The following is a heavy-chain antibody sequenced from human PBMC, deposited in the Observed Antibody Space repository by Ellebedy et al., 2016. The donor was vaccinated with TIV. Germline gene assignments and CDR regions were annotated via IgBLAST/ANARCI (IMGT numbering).Heavy chain of an antibody. V-gene: IGHV1-69*13. CDR1: GDTFSSHA. CDR3: AREIPRGGPDY. Sequence: AASVKVSCKASGDTFSSHAISWVRQAPGQGLEWMGGIIPIFGTANYAQKFQGRVTITADESTSTAYMELSSLSSEDTAVYYCAREIPRGGPDYWGQGTLVTVSS. CDR2: IIPIFGTA. D-gene: IGHD3-10*01. J-gene: IGHJ4*02.